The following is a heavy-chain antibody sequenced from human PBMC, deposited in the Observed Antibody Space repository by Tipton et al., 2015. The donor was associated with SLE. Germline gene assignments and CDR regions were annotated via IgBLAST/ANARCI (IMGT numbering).Heavy chain of an antibody. CDR3: ARSQGAFDI. CDR2: IYYSGST. Sequence: TLSLTCTVSGGSINSRNYYWGWIRQPPGKGLEWIGGIYYSGSTYYNPSLKSRVTISVDTSKNQFSLKLSSVTAADTAVYYCARSQGAFDIWGQGTMVTVSS. J-gene: IGHJ3*02. CDR1: GGSINSRNYY. V-gene: IGHV4-39*07.